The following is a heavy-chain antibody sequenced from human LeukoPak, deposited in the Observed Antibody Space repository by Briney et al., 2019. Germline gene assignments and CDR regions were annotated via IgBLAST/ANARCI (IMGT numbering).Heavy chain of an antibody. Sequence: GGSLRLSCAASGFTFSSYAMSWVRQAPGKGLEWVSAISGSGGSTYYADSVKGRVTISRDNSKKTVNLQMNSLRAEDTAVYYCAKGYDILTGYPPSAFDIWGQGTMVTVSS. CDR3: AKGYDILTGYPPSAFDI. CDR1: GFTFSSYA. J-gene: IGHJ3*02. CDR2: ISGSGGST. V-gene: IGHV3-23*01. D-gene: IGHD3-9*01.